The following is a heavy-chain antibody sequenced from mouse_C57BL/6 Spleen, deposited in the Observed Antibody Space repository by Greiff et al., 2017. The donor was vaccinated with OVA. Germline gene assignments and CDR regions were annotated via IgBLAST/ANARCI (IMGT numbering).Heavy chain of an antibody. CDR3: AGYGSSSAWFAY. Sequence: VKLMESGAELARPGASVKLSCKASGYTFTSYGISWVKQRTGQGLEWIGEIYPRSGNTYYNEKFKGKATLTADKSSSTAYMELRSLTSEDSAVYFCAGYGSSSAWFAYWGQGTLVTVSA. J-gene: IGHJ3*01. CDR1: GYTFTSYG. V-gene: IGHV1-81*01. D-gene: IGHD1-1*01. CDR2: IYPRSGNT.